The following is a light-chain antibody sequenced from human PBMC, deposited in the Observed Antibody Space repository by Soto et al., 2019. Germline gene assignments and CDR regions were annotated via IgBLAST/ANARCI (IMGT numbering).Light chain of an antibody. CDR2: EVT. Sequence: QSALTQPASVSGSPGQSITISCTGTSGDIGSHNRVSWYQQHPGKAPKLIIYEVTDRPSGVSNRFSGSKSGNTASLTISGLQAEDAAEYYCSSYTNINTRACVFGTGTKLTVL. CDR1: SGDIGSHNR. V-gene: IGLV2-14*01. CDR3: SSYTNINTRACV. J-gene: IGLJ1*01.